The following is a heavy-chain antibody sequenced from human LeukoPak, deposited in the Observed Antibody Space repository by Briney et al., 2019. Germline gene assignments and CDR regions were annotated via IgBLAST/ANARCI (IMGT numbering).Heavy chain of an antibody. J-gene: IGHJ4*02. CDR1: GGSFGDYY. CDR2: INHSGGS. V-gene: IGHV4-34*01. Sequence: PSETLPLTCGVYGGSFGDYYWSWIRQPPGKGLEWIGEINHSGGSNYNPSLKGRVTISGDTSKNQISLKLTSVTAADTAVYYCARHGHLFDYWGQGTLVSVSS. CDR3: ARHGHLFDY.